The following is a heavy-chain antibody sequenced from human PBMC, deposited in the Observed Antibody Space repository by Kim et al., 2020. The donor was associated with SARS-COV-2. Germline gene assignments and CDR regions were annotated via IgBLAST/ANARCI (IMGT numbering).Heavy chain of an antibody. CDR2: IYTTGST. J-gene: IGHJ5*02. D-gene: IGHD2-2*01. Sequence: SETLSLTCNVSGDSMSGYYWSWIRQPAGKGLEWIGRIYTTGSTNYNPSFKSRITMSIDTSKSHFSLTLSSVTAADTAVYHCARDRLYCISTSCNGWFDPCAQGTLVTVSS. CDR3: ARDRLYCISTSCNGWFDP. CDR1: GDSMSGYY. V-gene: IGHV4-4*07.